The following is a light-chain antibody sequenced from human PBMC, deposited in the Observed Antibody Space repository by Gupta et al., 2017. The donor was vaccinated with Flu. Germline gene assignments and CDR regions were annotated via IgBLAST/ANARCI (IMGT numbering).Light chain of an antibody. V-gene: IGKV3-20*01. CDR3: QQYGSSPIYT. Sequence: RATLSCRASQTVSSSYLAWYQQKPGQAPRLLIYGASSRATGIPDRFSGSGSGTDFTLTISRLEPEDFAVYYCQQYGSSPIYTFGQGTKLEIK. CDR1: QTVSSSY. CDR2: GAS. J-gene: IGKJ2*01.